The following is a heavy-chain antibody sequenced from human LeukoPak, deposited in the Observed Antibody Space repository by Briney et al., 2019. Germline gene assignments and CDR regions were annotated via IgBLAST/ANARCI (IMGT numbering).Heavy chain of an antibody. Sequence: SGPTLVNPTQTLTLTCTFSGFSLSTSGVGVGWIHQPPGKALEWLAFIYWDEDKRYSTSLESRLTITKDTSKNQVVLTVTSMDPVDTATYYCAHNNYYGSGTSSYYFEYWGQGTLVTVSS. CDR2: IYWDEDK. CDR1: GFSLSTSGVG. CDR3: AHNNYYGSGTSSYYFEY. V-gene: IGHV2-5*02. D-gene: IGHD3-10*01. J-gene: IGHJ4*02.